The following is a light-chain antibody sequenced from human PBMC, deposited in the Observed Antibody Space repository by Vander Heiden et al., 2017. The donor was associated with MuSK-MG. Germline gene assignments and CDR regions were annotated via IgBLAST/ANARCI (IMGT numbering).Light chain of an antibody. CDR3: SSYTSSSTLV. V-gene: IGLV2-14*01. CDR1: SSNVGGYNY. CDR2: EVR. J-gene: IGLJ1*01. Sequence: QSALPQPASVSGSPGLSIPISCTGTSSNVGGYNYVSWYQQHPGKAPKLMIYEVRNRPSGVSNRFSGSKSGNTASLTISGLQAEDEADYYCSSYTSSSTLVFGTGTKVTVL.